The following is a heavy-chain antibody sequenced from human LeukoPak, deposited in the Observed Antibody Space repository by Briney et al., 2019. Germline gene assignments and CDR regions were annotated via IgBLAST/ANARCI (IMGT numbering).Heavy chain of an antibody. Sequence: PSETLSLTCAVYGGSFSGYYWSWIRQPPGKGLEWIGEINHSGSTNYNPSLKSRVTISVDMSKNQFSLKLSSVTAADTAVYYCAITNYYGSGSYYDYWGQGTLVTVSS. CDR1: GGSFSGYY. V-gene: IGHV4-34*01. CDR2: INHSGST. CDR3: AITNYYGSGSYYDY. J-gene: IGHJ4*02. D-gene: IGHD3-10*01.